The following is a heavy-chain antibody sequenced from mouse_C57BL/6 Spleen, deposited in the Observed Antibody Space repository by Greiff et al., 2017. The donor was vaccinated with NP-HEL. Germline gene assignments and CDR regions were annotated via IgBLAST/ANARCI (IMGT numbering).Heavy chain of an antibody. CDR1: GYSITSGYD. Sequence: EVQLQQSGPGMVKPSQSLSLTCTVTGYSITSGYDWHWIRHFPGNKLEWMGYISYSGSTNYNPSLKSRISITHDTSKNHFFLKLNSVTTEDTATYYCARDELGYWYFDVWGTGTTVTVSS. V-gene: IGHV3-1*01. D-gene: IGHD4-1*01. CDR2: ISYSGST. CDR3: ARDELGYWYFDV. J-gene: IGHJ1*03.